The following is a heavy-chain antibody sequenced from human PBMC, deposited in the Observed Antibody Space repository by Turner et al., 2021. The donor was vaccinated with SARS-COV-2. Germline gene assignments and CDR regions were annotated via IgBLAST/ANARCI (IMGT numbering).Heavy chain of an antibody. D-gene: IGHD3-3*01. CDR1: GFTFSSYA. V-gene: IGHV3-23*01. CDR2: ISGSGCTT. Sequence: VQLLVAAGGLVQPGRSLRLSCAASGFTFSSYAMSWVRQAPGRGLKWGSAISGSGCTTYDAASLKVRFTISRDNSKITLYLQMNSLRAEDTAVYYCAQAGLEISSHFDYWGQGNLVTVSS. CDR3: AQAGLEISSHFDY. J-gene: IGHJ4*02.